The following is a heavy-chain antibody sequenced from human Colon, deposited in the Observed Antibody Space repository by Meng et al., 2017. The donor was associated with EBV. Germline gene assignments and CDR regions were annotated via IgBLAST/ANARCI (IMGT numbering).Heavy chain of an antibody. CDR3: ARVQWLPTQGLLYVP. J-gene: IGHJ5*02. CDR2: IHHSAST. CDR1: CGSLSSVTMF. V-gene: IGHV4-61*01. D-gene: IGHD6-19*01. Sequence: QLNASVPMLVKPPKHRALSCLVPCGSLSSVTMFWSLWRQRPGKGLEWIGYIHHSASTKYNPSLESRLTISSDTSKNQFSLRLTSVPAADTAVYYCARVQWLPTQGLLYVPWGQGTLVTVSS.